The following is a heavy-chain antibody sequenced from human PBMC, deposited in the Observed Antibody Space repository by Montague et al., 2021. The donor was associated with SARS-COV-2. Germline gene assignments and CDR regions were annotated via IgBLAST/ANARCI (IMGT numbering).Heavy chain of an antibody. V-gene: IGHV4-39*07. CDR3: ARFREAGDVLDY. J-gene: IGHJ4*02. D-gene: IGHD7-27*01. Sequence: SETLSLTCTVSGGSIGTSSHFWGWVRQPPGKGLEWIGIIYSSGTTSYIPSLKSRLTISSDTSKNQFSLRLASVTAADTAVYYCARFREAGDVLDYWGQGNRVTVSS. CDR2: IYSSGTT. CDR1: GGSIGTSSHF.